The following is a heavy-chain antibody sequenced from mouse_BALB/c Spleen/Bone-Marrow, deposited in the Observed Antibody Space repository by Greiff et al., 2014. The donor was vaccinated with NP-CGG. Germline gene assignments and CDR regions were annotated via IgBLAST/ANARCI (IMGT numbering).Heavy chain of an antibody. Sequence: EVQRVESGGGIVQPGGSLKLSCVISGFSFSDYYMYWVRQTPEKRLEWVAYISESGGSTYYPDTVKGRFTISRDNAKNTLYLQMSRLKYEDTAMYCCARLGDYSYFDYWGQGTTLTVSS. CDR2: ISESGGST. D-gene: IGHD1-1*01. V-gene: IGHV5-12*02. CDR1: GFSFSDYY. CDR3: ARLGDYSYFDY. J-gene: IGHJ2*01.